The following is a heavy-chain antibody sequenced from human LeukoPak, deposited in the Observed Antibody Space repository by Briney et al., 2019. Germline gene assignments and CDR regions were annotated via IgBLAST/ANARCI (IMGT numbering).Heavy chain of an antibody. CDR3: ARDERDFCSSTSCYGYYYYGMDV. V-gene: IGHV1-18*01. J-gene: IGHJ6*02. CDR2: ISAYNGNT. CDR1: GYTFTSYG. Sequence: GASVKVSCTASGYTFTSYGISWVRQAPGQGLEWMGWISAYNGNTNYAQRLQGRVTMTTDTSTSTAYMELRSLRSDDTAVYYCARDERDFCSSTSCYGYYYYGMDVWGQGTTVTVSS. D-gene: IGHD2-2*01.